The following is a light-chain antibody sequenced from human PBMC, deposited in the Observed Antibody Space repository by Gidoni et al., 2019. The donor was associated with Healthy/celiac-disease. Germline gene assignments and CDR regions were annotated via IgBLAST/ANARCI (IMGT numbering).Light chain of an antibody. Sequence: EMVLTQSPATLSLSPGERATLSCRASQSVSSYLAWYQQKPGQAPRLLIYDASNRATGIPARFSGSGSGTDFTLTISSLEPEDFAVYDCQQRSNWPPLTFXGXTKVEIK. V-gene: IGKV3-11*01. CDR3: QQRSNWPPLT. J-gene: IGKJ4*01. CDR1: QSVSSY. CDR2: DAS.